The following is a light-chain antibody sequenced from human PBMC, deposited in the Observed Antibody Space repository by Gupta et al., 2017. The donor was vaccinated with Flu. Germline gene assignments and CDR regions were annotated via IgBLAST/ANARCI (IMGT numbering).Light chain of an antibody. CDR2: GTT. CDR3: HSYARHLDGYV. Sequence: QSMLTQPPSVSGAPGQRVTISCTGSGSNIGANYDVHWYQQLPGRAPSLLIHGTTNRPSGVTDRFSGSKSGNSASLAIXGXQAEDEXDYYCHSYARHLDGYVFGTGTKVTVL. CDR1: GSNIGANYD. V-gene: IGLV1-40*01. J-gene: IGLJ1*01.